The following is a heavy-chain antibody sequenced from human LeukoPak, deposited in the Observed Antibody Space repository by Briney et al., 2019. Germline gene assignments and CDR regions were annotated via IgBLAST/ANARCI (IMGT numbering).Heavy chain of an antibody. D-gene: IGHD2-21*02. J-gene: IGHJ6*03. Sequence: SETLSLTCTVSGGPISSGSYYWGWIRQPPGKGLEWIGSISYSGSTYDNPSLKSRVTISVDTSKNQFSLKLSSVTAADTAVYYCARVGEFVVVTASTHSYYMDVWGKGTTVTVSS. CDR2: ISYSGST. V-gene: IGHV4-39*07. CDR3: ARVGEFVVVTASTHSYYMDV. CDR1: GGPISSGSYY.